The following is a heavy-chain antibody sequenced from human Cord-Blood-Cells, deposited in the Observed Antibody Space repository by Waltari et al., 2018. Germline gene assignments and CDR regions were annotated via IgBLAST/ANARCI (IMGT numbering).Heavy chain of an antibody. V-gene: IGHV3-33*01. CDR3: AAEYSSSSVDY. J-gene: IGHJ4*02. CDR2: IWYDGSNK. CDR1: GFTFSSYG. Sequence: QVQLVESGGGVVQPGRSLRLSCAASGFTFSSYGMHWVRQAPGKGLEGVAVIWYDGSNKYYADSVKGRFTIARDNSKNTRYLQMNSLRAEDTAVYYCAAEYSSSSVDYWGQGTLVTVSS. D-gene: IGHD6-6*01.